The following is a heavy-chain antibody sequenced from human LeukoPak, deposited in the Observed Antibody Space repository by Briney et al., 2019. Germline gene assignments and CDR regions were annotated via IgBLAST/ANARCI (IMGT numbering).Heavy chain of an antibody. CDR3: ARDRGSGYDFYYFDY. CDR2: IYSGGST. CDR1: GFTFSSYA. J-gene: IGHJ4*02. V-gene: IGHV3-66*01. D-gene: IGHD5-12*01. Sequence: GGSLRLSCAASGFTFSSYAMSWVRQAPGKGLEWVSVIYSGGSTYYADSVKGRFTISRDNSKNTLYLQMNSLRAEDTAVYYCARDRGSGYDFYYFDYWGQGTLVTVSS.